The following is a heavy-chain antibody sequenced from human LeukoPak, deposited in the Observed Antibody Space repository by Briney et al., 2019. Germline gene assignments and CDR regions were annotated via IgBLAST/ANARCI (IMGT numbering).Heavy chain of an antibody. Sequence: SETLSLTCTVSGGSISSYYWSWIRQPPGKGLGWIGYIYYSGSTNYNPSLKSRVTISVDTSKNQFSLKLSSVTAADTAVYYCARCVYDLWSGYPNWFDPWGQGTLVTVSS. CDR2: IYYSGST. J-gene: IGHJ5*02. CDR3: ARCVYDLWSGYPNWFDP. V-gene: IGHV4-59*01. D-gene: IGHD3-3*01. CDR1: GGSISSYY.